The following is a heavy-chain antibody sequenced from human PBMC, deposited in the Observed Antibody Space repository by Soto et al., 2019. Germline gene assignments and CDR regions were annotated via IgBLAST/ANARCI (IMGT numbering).Heavy chain of an antibody. D-gene: IGHD3-16*01. Sequence: SETLSLICAVYGGFLSESYWTWIRQPPGKGLEWIGEINHVGGTNYNPSLKSRVTMSVDTSQNQFSLRLISVTAADTAMYFCVRIRYQLPSSVLWLDPWGQGTPVTVS. J-gene: IGHJ5*02. CDR2: INHVGGT. CDR3: VRIRYQLPSSVLWLDP. CDR1: GGFLSESY. V-gene: IGHV4-34*01.